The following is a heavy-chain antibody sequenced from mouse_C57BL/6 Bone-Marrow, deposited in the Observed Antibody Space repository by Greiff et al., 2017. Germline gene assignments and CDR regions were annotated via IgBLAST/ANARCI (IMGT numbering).Heavy chain of an antibody. J-gene: IGHJ1*03. V-gene: IGHV2-3*01. D-gene: IGHD2-2*01. CDR3: AMCAIYVYDGYWYVDV. Sequence: VQLVESGPGLVAPSQRLSITCTVSGFSLTSYGVSWVRQPPGKGLEWLGVIWGDGSTNYHSALISRLSICKDNSKSQVFLKLNSLQPDDTATYFWAMCAIYVYDGYWYVDVCGTGTTVTVSS. CDR1: GFSLTSYG. CDR2: IWGDGST.